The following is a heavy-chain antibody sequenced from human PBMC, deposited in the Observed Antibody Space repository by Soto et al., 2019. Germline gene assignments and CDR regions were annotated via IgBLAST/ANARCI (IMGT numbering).Heavy chain of an antibody. CDR1: GFTFSSYA. Sequence: PVGSLRLSCAASGFTFSSYAMHWVRQAPGKGLQWVAVISYDGSNKYYADSVKGRSTISRDNSKKTLYLQMNSLRPEDTAVYYCARNRYSSSISWFDPWGQGTLVTVSS. V-gene: IGHV3-30-3*01. CDR3: ARNRYSSSISWFDP. J-gene: IGHJ5*02. CDR2: ISYDGSNK. D-gene: IGHD6-13*01.